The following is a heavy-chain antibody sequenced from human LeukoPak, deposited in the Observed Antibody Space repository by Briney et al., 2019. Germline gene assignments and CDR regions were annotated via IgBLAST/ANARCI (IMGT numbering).Heavy chain of an antibody. D-gene: IGHD3-16*01. J-gene: IGHJ4*02. Sequence: GESLEISCKISGYILTRNWIGWVRQMPGKGLEWMGVIYPIDSDSKYSPSFQGQVTISADKSINTAYLQWSSLKASDTGIYYCARLWDSCFEYWGQGTLVTVSS. CDR3: ARLWDSCFEY. V-gene: IGHV5-51*01. CDR2: IYPIDSDS. CDR1: GYILTRNW.